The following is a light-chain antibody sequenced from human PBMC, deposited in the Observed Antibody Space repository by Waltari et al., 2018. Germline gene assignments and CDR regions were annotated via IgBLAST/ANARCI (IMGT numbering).Light chain of an antibody. CDR1: SSDVGGYDF. CDR3: SSYTTSGTLV. J-gene: IGLJ1*01. Sequence: QSAPTQPASVSGSPGQSITISCTGTSSDVGGYDFLSWHQQYPGKAPKVMIYGVNNRPSGVSNRFSGSKSGNTASLIISGLQADDEADYYCSSYTTSGTLVFGTGTKVTVL. CDR2: GVN. V-gene: IGLV2-14*01.